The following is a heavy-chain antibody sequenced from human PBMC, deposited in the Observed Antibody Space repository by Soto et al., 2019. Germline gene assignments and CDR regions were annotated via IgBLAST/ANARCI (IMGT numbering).Heavy chain of an antibody. CDR3: ARDPTYYDSVWGSYRPNWFDP. V-gene: IGHV1-69*01. CDR2: IIPIVGTT. J-gene: IGHJ5*02. CDR1: GGTFSSYA. Sequence: QVQLVQSGAEVKKPGSSVKVSCKASGGTFSSYAISWVRQAPGQGLEWMGGIIPIVGTTNYAQKFQGRVTITADESTSTAYMELSSLRSEDTAVYYCARDPTYYDSVWGSYRPNWFDPWGQGTLVTVSS. D-gene: IGHD3-16*02.